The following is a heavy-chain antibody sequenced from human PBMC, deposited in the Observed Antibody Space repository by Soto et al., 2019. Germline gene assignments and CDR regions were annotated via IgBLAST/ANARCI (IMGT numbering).Heavy chain of an antibody. V-gene: IGHV1-69*13. CDR2: FIPIFGTA. CDR3: ARDIPPYSWLDP. Sequence: SVKVSCKASGGTFSSYAISWVRQAPGQGLEWMGGFIPIFGTANYAQKFQGRVTITADESTSTAYMELSSLRSEDTAVYYCARDIPPYSWLDPWGQGTLVTVSS. J-gene: IGHJ5*02. CDR1: GGTFSSYA.